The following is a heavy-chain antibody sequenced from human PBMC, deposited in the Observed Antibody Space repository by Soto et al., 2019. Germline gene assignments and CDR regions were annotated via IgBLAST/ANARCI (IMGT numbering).Heavy chain of an antibody. J-gene: IGHJ4*02. D-gene: IGHD4-17*01. CDR3: ARVWGDYERTCFDY. V-gene: IGHV4-59*01. Sequence: SETLSLTCTVSGGSISSYYWSWIRQPPGKGLEWIGYIYYSGSTNYNPSLKSRVTISVDTSKNQFSLKLSSVTAADTAVYYCARVWGDYERTCFDYWGQGTLVTVSS. CDR2: IYYSGST. CDR1: GGSISSYY.